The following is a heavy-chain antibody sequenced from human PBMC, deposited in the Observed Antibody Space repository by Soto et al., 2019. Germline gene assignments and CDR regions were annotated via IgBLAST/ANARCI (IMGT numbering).Heavy chain of an antibody. CDR1: GGTFSSYT. CDR2: IIPILGIA. CDR3: ARGGYYGSGSYSFDY. D-gene: IGHD3-10*01. V-gene: IGHV1-69*02. J-gene: IGHJ4*02. Sequence: QVQLVQSGAEVKQPGSSVKVSCKASGGTFSSYTISWVRQAPGQGLEWMGRIIPILGIANYAQKFQGRVTITADKSTSTAYMELSSLRSEDTAVYYCARGGYYGSGSYSFDYWGQGTLVTVSS.